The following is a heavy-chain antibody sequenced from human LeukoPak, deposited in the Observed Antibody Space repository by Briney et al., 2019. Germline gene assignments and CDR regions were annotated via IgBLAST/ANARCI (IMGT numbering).Heavy chain of an antibody. CDR2: ISGSGGST. CDR3: AKDLGPAFSFYFDY. V-gene: IGHV3-23*01. D-gene: IGHD2/OR15-2a*01. CDR1: GFTFSSYA. Sequence: PGGSLRLSCAASGFTFSSYAMNWVRQAPGKGLEWVSAISGSGGSTYYADSVKGRFTSSRDNSKNTLYLQMNGLRAEDTAVYYCAKDLGPAFSFYFDYWGQGTLVTVSS. J-gene: IGHJ4*02.